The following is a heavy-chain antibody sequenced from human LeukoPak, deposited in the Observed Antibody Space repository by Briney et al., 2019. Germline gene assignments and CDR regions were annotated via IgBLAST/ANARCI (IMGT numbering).Heavy chain of an antibody. CDR1: GYTFTGDY. Sequence: ASVKVSCKAPGYTFTGDYMHSVRQAPGQSLEWMGWINTNGGGKKYAQKFQGRVTMTRDKSISTAYMELSRLRSDDTAVYYCARDSGSSTFDYWGQGTLVTVSS. CDR2: INTNGGGK. CDR3: ARDSGSSTFDY. D-gene: IGHD1-26*01. J-gene: IGHJ4*02. V-gene: IGHV1-2*02.